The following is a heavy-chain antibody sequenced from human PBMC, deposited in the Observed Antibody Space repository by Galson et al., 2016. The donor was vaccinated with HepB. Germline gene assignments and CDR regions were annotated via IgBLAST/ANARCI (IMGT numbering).Heavy chain of an antibody. CDR2: ISTYNDNA. D-gene: IGHD2-2*01. Sequence: SVKVSCKASGYTFTSYGISWVRQAPGQGLEWMGWISTYNDNANFAQKLQDRITMTTDTSTATAYMELRSLRSDDTAVYYCARALQYCSSTSCPVGNWGQGTLVTV. CDR3: ARALQYCSSTSCPVGN. J-gene: IGHJ4*02. V-gene: IGHV1-18*01. CDR1: GYTFTSYG.